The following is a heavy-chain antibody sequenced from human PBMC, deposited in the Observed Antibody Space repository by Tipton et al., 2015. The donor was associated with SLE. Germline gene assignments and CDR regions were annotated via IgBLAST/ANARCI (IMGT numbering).Heavy chain of an antibody. Sequence: TLSLTCTVSGASITSGLYSWSWIRQPAGKGLEWIGRTYASGGTNYNPSLNSRVTISVDVSKNHLSLKLTSVTATDTAVYYCARHMWFTEVFPVDSFDIWGQGTKATVSS. V-gene: IGHV4-61*02. CDR3: ARHMWFTEVFPVDSFDI. J-gene: IGHJ3*02. CDR1: GASITSGLYS. D-gene: IGHD2-21*01. CDR2: TYASGGT.